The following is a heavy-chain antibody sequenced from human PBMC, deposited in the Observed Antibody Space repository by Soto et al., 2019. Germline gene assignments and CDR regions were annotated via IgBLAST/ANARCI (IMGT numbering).Heavy chain of an antibody. V-gene: IGHV4-59*01. CDR1: GGSISSYY. J-gene: IGHJ4*02. CDR2: IYYSGST. CDR3: ARSPPNLLLAPLNFDY. Sequence: SETLSLTCTVSGGSISSYYWSWIRQPPGKGLEWIGYIYYSGSTNYNPSLKSRVTISVDTSKNQFSLKLSSVTAADTAVYYCARSPPNLLLAPLNFDYWGQGTLVTVSS. D-gene: IGHD2-15*01.